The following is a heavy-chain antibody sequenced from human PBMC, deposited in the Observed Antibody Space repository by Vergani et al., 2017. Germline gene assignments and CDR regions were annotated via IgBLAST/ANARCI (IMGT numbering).Heavy chain of an antibody. CDR1: GFTFSSYA. CDR2: ISGSGGST. V-gene: IGHV3-23*01. J-gene: IGHJ4*02. D-gene: IGHD3-10*01. CDR3: AKAGSITMVRGVITFDY. Sequence: EVQLLESGGGLVQPGGSLRLSCAASGFTFSSYAMSWVRQAPGKGLEWVSAISGSGGSTYYADSGKGRFTISRENSKNTLYLQMNSLRAEDTAVYYCAKAGSITMVRGVITFDYWGQGTLVTVSS.